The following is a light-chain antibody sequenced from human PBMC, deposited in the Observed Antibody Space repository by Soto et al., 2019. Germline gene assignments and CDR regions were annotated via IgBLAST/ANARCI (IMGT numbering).Light chain of an antibody. Sequence: QSVLTQPPSVSGAPGQRVTISCTGTSSDVGSDNLVSWYQQHPGKAPKLMIYEGSKRPSGVSNRFSGSKSGNTASLTISGLQAEDEADYYCCSYAGSSTAIFGGGTKVTVL. CDR3: CSYAGSSTAI. J-gene: IGLJ2*01. CDR1: SSDVGSDNL. V-gene: IGLV2-23*01. CDR2: EGS.